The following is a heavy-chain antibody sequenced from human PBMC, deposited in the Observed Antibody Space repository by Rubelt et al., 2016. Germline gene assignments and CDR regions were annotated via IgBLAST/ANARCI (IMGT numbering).Heavy chain of an antibody. Sequence: QVTLRESGPALVKPTQTLTLTCPFSGFSLSTSGMCVSWIRQPPGKALEWLALIDWDDGKYYRTSLRTRLTISKDTSKNQVVLTMTDMDPVDTATYYCARTQTETEPDYWGQGTLVTVSS. V-gene: IGHV2-70*01. CDR1: GFSLSTSGMC. CDR2: IDWDDGK. J-gene: IGHJ4*02. CDR3: ARTQTETEPDY. D-gene: IGHD1-1*01.